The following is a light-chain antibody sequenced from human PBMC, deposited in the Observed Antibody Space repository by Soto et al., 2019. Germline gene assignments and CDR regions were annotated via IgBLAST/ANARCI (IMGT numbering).Light chain of an antibody. V-gene: IGLV2-23*01. CDR1: SSDVGSYNL. J-gene: IGLJ1*01. Sequence: QSVLTQAASVSGAPGQSITISCTGTSSDVGSYNLVSWYQQHPGKAPKLMIYEGSKRPSGVSNRFSGSKSGNTASLTISGLQAEDEADYYCCSYAGSSTLGVFGTGTKVTVL. CDR2: EGS. CDR3: CSYAGSSTLGV.